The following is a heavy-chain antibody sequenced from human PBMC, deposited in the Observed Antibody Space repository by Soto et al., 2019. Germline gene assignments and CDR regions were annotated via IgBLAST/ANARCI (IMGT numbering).Heavy chain of an antibody. CDR2: INTYNGNI. CDR3: EREPGAYKYFDY. CDR1: GYMFASYG. V-gene: IGHV1-18*01. J-gene: IGHJ4*02. D-gene: IGHD1-1*01. Sequence: QVQLVQSGAEVKKPGASVKVSCKVSGYMFASYGISWARQAPGQGLEWMGWINTYNGNINYAQKFQGRVTMTTDTYKSTTYMELRGLGSDDTALYYCEREPGAYKYFDYWGQGTLVTVSS.